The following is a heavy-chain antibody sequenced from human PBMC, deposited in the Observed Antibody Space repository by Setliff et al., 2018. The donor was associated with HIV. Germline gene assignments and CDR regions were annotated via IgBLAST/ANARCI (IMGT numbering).Heavy chain of an antibody. J-gene: IGHJ2*01. CDR1: GYTFSNYG. V-gene: IGHV1-18*01. CDR2: ITYYNGNT. D-gene: IGHD1-26*01. Sequence: ASVKVSCKASGYTFSNYGITWVRQAPGQGLEWMGWITYYNGNTNYAKKFKGRVTMTTDTSTSIAYMGLKSPRSEDTAVYYCARDHHSGRGSNFPWYSDLWGRGTLVTVSS. CDR3: ARDHHSGRGSNFPWYSDL.